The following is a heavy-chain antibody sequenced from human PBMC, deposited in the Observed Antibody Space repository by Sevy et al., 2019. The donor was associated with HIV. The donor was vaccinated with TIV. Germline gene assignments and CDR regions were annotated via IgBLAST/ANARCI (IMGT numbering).Heavy chain of an antibody. D-gene: IGHD6-19*01. Sequence: GGSLRLSCVVSGLTFSNYWMTWVRQAPGKGLEWVANIKEDGSEKYYLFSVKDRFTTSRDNANNSLFLQMNSLRVDDTGVYYCATGAGLWGQGTLVTVSS. V-gene: IGHV3-7*01. CDR2: IKEDGSEK. J-gene: IGHJ4*02. CDR3: ATGAGL. CDR1: GLTFSNYW.